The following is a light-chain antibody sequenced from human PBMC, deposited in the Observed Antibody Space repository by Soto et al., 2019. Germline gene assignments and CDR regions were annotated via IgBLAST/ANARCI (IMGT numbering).Light chain of an antibody. CDR3: QSYDTSLRAYV. V-gene: IGLV1-40*01. CDR1: TSNIGADYH. Sequence: QSVLTQPPSVSGAPGQRVSIFCTGSTSNIGADYHVHWFRQLPGTAPRLLFYGNTNRPSGVPGRFSGSKSGTSASLAITGLQAEDEGNYYCQSYDTSLRAYVFGTGTKVTVL. J-gene: IGLJ1*01. CDR2: GNT.